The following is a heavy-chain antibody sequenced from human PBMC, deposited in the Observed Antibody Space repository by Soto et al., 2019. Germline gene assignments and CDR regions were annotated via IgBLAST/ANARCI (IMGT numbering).Heavy chain of an antibody. Sequence: QITLKESGPTLVKPTQTLTLTCSFSGFSLSTSGVAVGWIRQPPGKALEWLAVIYWDDDRRYSPSLKSRLTITKDTSKNQVVLSMTNMDPVDTATYYCAHRVPIEGHFDPWGQRTLVTVSS. CDR2: IYWDDDR. V-gene: IGHV2-5*02. J-gene: IGHJ5*02. CDR3: AHRVPIEGHFDP. CDR1: GFSLSTSGVA.